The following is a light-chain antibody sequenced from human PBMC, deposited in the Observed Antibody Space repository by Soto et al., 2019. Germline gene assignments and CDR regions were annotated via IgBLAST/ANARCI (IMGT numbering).Light chain of an antibody. CDR2: DNN. CDR1: SNLADNY. J-gene: IGLJ1*01. CDR3: GTWDSRLSAPYL. V-gene: IGLV1-51*01. Sequence: QSVLTQPPSVSAAPGQEVTISCSGSSNLADNYVSWYQHLPGAAPKLLIYDNNKRPSGIPDRFSGSKSGASATLGITGLQTGDEADYYCGTWDSRLSAPYLFGTGTKVTVL.